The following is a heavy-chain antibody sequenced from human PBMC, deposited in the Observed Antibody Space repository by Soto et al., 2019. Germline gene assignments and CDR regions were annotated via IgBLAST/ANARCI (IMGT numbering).Heavy chain of an antibody. Sequence: EVQLVESGGGLVQPGGSLRLSCAASGLIFSDYHMDWVRQAPGKGLEWVGRIRRKANSYTTEYAASVKGRFTISRDDSKNYLYLQMNSLKSADTAVYYCAMLGCWSGGSSGMDFWGQGTTVTVSS. CDR3: AMLGCWSGGSSGMDF. D-gene: IGHD6-13*01. V-gene: IGHV3-72*01. J-gene: IGHJ6*02. CDR2: IRRKANSYTT. CDR1: GLIFSDYH.